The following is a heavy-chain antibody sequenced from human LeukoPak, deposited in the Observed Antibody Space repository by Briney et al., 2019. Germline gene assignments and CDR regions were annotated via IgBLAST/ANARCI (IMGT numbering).Heavy chain of an antibody. CDR2: FYPADSDT. CDR1: GYTFTSYW. D-gene: IGHD1-1*01. Sequence: GESLKISCTVSGYTFTSYWSAWVRQMPGKGLEWMGIFYPADSDTRYSPSFQSQVTMSADKSISTAYLQWSSLKASDTAMYDCARWSPSLQPYGLDVWGQGTTVTVSS. V-gene: IGHV5-51*01. J-gene: IGHJ6*02. CDR3: ARWSPSLQPYGLDV.